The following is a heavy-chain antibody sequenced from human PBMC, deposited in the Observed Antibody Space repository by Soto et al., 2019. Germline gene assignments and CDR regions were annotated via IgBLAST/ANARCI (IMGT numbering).Heavy chain of an antibody. Sequence: EVQLVESGGGVVRPGGSLRLSCAASGFNFDDYGMSWVRQVPGKGVEWVSGINWNSNSLGYADSVKGRFTVSRDNLQNSLYLEMTSLRAEDTAFYYCARGISGYDQYFDTWGQGTLVTVSS. V-gene: IGHV3-20*04. CDR1: GFNFDDYG. CDR2: INWNSNSL. CDR3: ARGISGYDQYFDT. J-gene: IGHJ4*02. D-gene: IGHD5-12*01.